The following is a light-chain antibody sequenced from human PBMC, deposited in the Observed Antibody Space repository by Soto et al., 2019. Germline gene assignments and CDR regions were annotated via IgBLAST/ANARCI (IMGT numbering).Light chain of an antibody. V-gene: IGLV2-14*01. CDR3: SSYTGGGVV. CDR2: EVS. Sequence: QSALTQPASVSGSPGQSITISCTGTSSDVGGYNYVSWYQHHPGKAPKLVIYEVSNRPSGASNRFSGSKSGNTASLTISGRQAEDEADYYCSSYTGGGVVFGGGTKLTVL. J-gene: IGLJ2*01. CDR1: SSDVGGYNY.